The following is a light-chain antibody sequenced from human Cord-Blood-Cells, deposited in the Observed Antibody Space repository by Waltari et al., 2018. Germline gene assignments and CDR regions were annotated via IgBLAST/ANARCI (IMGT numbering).Light chain of an antibody. CDR3: QQRSNWLWT. V-gene: IGKV3-11*01. CDR2: DAS. Sequence: EIVLTQSPATLSLSPGARATLSCRASQSVSSYLAWYQQKPRQDPRLLIFDASNRATGVPDRFSGSGSGTDFTRTISSLEPEDFAVYYCQQRSNWLWTFGQGTKVEIK. CDR1: QSVSSY. J-gene: IGKJ1*01.